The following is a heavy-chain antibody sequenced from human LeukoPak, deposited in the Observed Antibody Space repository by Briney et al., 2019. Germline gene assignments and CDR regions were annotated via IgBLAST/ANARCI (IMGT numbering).Heavy chain of an antibody. J-gene: IGHJ4*02. V-gene: IGHV3-30*03. D-gene: IGHD5-12*01. CDR2: IASDGGAK. Sequence: GGSLRLSCVASGFSFSNHGMHWVRQAPGKGLEWVSVIASDGGAKFYADSVKGRFTLSRDNSKNTLYLQMNSLRAEDTAVYYCARDPNSGYPTGVDYWGQGTLVTVSS. CDR1: GFSFSNHG. CDR3: ARDPNSGYPTGVDY.